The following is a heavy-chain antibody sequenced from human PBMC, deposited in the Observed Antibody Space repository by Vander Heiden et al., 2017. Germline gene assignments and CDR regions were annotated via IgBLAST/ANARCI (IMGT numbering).Heavy chain of an antibody. V-gene: IGHV3-7*01. D-gene: IGHD5-18*01. CDR2: IKQEGSGK. J-gene: IGHJ4*02. CDR1: GCTFVDYW. Sequence: EVQLVESGGGLVQPGGALRPSRAASGCTFVDYWMGGVHQAPGKGLEWVANIKQEGSGKYYVDSVKGRFTISRDNAKNSLYLQMNSLRAEDTAVYYCARDGYSYGNDFDYWGQGTLVTVSS. CDR3: ARDGYSYGNDFDY.